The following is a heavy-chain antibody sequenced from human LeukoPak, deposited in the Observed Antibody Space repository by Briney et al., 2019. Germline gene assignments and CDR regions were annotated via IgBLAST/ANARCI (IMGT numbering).Heavy chain of an antibody. J-gene: IGHJ4*02. V-gene: IGHV4-59*12. Sequence: ETLSLTCTVSGGSISSYYWSWIRQPPGKGLEWIGYIYYSGSTYYNPSLKSRVTISVDTSKNQFSLKLSSVTAADTAVYYCARAAGYSYGQGFDYWGQGTLVTVSS. D-gene: IGHD5-18*01. CDR3: ARAAGYSYGQGFDY. CDR2: IYYSGST. CDR1: GGSISSYY.